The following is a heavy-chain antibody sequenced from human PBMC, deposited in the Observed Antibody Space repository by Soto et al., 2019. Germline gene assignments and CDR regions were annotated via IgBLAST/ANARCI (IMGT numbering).Heavy chain of an antibody. CDR2: VSHSGRT. D-gene: IGHD4-17*01. J-gene: IGHJ5*02. V-gene: IGHV4-59*01. Sequence: QVHLVESGPGLVKPSETLSLTCTISGGSISPYSLTWIRQSPGKGLEWIGYVSHSGRTFYTPSLKSRLTMSLDTSRSQFSLRLKSVSAADTAVYYCARLLGGYDDYGGWFAPWGQGTLVTVSS. CDR1: GGSISPYS. CDR3: ARLLGGYDDYGGWFAP.